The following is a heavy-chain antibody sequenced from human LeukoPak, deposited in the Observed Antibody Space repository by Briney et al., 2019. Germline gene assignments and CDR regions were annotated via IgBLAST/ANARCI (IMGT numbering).Heavy chain of an antibody. D-gene: IGHD4/OR15-4a*01. CDR3: AKEGANGAAHYLDY. CDR1: GFTFSSYA. J-gene: IGHJ4*02. CDR2: ISATGGNT. V-gene: IGHV3-23*01. Sequence: GGSLRLSCAASGFTFSSYAMNWVRQAPGKGLEWVSAISATGGNTYYADSVKGRFTISRDNSKNTLYLQINSLRADDTAVYYCAKEGANGAAHYLDYWGQGTLVTVSS.